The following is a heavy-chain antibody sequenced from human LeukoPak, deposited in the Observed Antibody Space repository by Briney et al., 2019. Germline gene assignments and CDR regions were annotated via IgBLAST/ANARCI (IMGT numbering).Heavy chain of an antibody. Sequence: GASVKVSCKPSGYTFTGYYTHWVRQAPGQGLEWMGWINPNSGGTNYAQKFQGRVTMTRDTSMSTTYMELKRLRSDDTAVYYCARDLGISGWYAPPLGYFDYWGQGTLLTVSS. J-gene: IGHJ4*02. D-gene: IGHD6-19*01. V-gene: IGHV1-2*02. CDR2: INPNSGGT. CDR1: GYTFTGYY. CDR3: ARDLGISGWYAPPLGYFDY.